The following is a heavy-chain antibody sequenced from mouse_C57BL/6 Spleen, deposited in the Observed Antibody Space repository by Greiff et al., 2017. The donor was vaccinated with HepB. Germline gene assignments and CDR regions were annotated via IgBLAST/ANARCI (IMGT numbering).Heavy chain of an antibody. CDR1: GYAFSSSW. D-gene: IGHD4-1*01. Sequence: VQLVQSGPELVKPGASVKISCKASGYAFSSSWMNWVKQRPGKGLEWIGRIYPGDGDTNYNGKFKGKATLTADKSSGTAYMQLSSLTSEDSAVYFCARELTVFDYWGQGTTLTVSS. CDR3: ARELTVFDY. CDR2: IYPGDGDT. J-gene: IGHJ2*01. V-gene: IGHV1-82*01.